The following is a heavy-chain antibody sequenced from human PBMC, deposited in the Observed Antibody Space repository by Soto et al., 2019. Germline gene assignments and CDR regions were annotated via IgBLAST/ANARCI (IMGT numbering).Heavy chain of an antibody. V-gene: IGHV1-18*04. J-gene: IGHJ6*02. CDR1: GYTFTGHY. CDR2: ISAYNGNT. CDR3: ARENSWTYYYYGMDV. Sequence: ASVKVSCKASGYTFTGHYIHWVRQAPGQGLEWMGWISAYNGNTNYAQKLQGRVTMTTDTSTSTAYMELRSLRSDDTAVYYCARENSWTYYYYGMDVWGQGTTVTVSS. D-gene: IGHD6-13*01.